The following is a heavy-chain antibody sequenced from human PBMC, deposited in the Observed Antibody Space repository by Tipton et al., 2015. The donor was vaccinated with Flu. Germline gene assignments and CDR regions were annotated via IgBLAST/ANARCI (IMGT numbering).Heavy chain of an antibody. CDR1: ANSISSGYY. D-gene: IGHD1-26*01. Sequence: TLSLTCAVSANSISSGYYCGWIRQPPGKGLEWIGNIYHNDGGRTYYNPSLESRVTMSLDTSKDHFSLTLRSVTAADTAVYYCATSLIYTGTYFDSWGPGILVTVSS. CDR3: ATSLIYTGTYFDS. J-gene: IGHJ4*02. CDR2: IYHNDGGRT. V-gene: IGHV4-38-2*01.